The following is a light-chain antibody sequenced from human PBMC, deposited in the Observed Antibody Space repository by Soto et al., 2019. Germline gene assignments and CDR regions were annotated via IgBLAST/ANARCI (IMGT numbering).Light chain of an antibody. CDR2: GNN. V-gene: IGLV1-40*01. CDR3: QSFDSSLSIYI. J-gene: IGLJ1*01. Sequence: QSVLTQPPSVSGALGQSVTISCTGTWSNIGAGHDVHWYQQLPGTAPKLLIYGNNNRPSGVPDRFSGSKSGTSASLAITGLQAEDETDYYCQSFDSSLSIYIFGTGIKLTVL. CDR1: WSNIGAGHD.